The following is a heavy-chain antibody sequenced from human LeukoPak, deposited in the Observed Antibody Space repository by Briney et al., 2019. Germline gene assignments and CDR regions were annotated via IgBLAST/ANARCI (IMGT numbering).Heavy chain of an antibody. CDR3: ASINIVGAITFDY. D-gene: IGHD1-26*01. CDR1: GGSISSYY. CDR2: IYYSGST. V-gene: IGHV4-59*01. J-gene: IGHJ4*02. Sequence: PSETLSLTCTVSGGSISSYYWSWIRQPPGKGLEWIGYIYYSGSTNYNPSLKSRVTISVDTSKNQFSLKLSSVTAADTAVYFCASINIVGAITFDYWGQGTLVTVSS.